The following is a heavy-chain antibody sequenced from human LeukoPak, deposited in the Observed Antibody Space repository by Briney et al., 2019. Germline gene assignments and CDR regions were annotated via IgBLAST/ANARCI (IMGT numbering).Heavy chain of an antibody. CDR3: ARDLFGGGNNAFDI. D-gene: IGHD3-10*01. CDR1: GFTFSSYG. CDR2: IWYDGTNK. Sequence: GGSLRLSCAASGFTFSSYGMHWVRQAPGKGLEWVAVIWYDGTNKYYADSVKGRFTISRDNSKNTLYLQMNSLRAEDTAVYYCARDLFGGGNNAFDIWGQGTMVTVS. V-gene: IGHV3-33*01. J-gene: IGHJ3*02.